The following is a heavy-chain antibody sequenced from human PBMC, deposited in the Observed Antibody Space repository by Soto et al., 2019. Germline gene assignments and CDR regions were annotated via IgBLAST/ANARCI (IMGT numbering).Heavy chain of an antibody. V-gene: IGHV3-23*01. CDR3: AKDKVGEKRWSRPFDY. J-gene: IGHJ4*02. CDR2: ISGSGGST. D-gene: IGHD3-10*01. CDR1: GFTFSSYA. Sequence: PGGSLRLSCAASGFTFSSYAMSWVRQAPGKGLEWVSAISGSGGSTYYADSVKGRFTISRDNSKNTLYLQMNSLRAEDTAVYYCAKDKVGEKRWSRPFDYWGQGTLVTVSS.